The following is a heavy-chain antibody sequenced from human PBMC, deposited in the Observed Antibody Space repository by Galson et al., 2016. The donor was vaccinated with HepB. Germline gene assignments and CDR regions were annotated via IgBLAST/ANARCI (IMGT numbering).Heavy chain of an antibody. CDR3: ATSGDTALGFTIDY. Sequence: SVKVSCKASENTFTRYSMNWVRQAPGQGLEWMGIINPSDGSTSYAQKFQVRFTMTRDTSTRTVYMELSSLRSEDTAVYYCATSGDTALGFTIDYWGQGTLVTVSS. J-gene: IGHJ4*02. CDR2: INPSDGST. V-gene: IGHV1-46*01. CDR1: ENTFTRYS. D-gene: IGHD5-18*01.